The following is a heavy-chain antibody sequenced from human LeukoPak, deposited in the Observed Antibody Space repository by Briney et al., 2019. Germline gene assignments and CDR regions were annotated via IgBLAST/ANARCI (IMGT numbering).Heavy chain of an antibody. CDR1: VFTFSSYA. Sequence: PGGSLRLSCAASVFTFSSYAMSCVRQAPGKGLEWVSAISSSSSYIYYADSVKGRFTISRDNAKNSLYLQMSSLRAEDTAVYYCARDGPDIWGQGTMVTVSS. CDR3: ARDGPDI. CDR2: ISSSSSYI. V-gene: IGHV3-21*01. J-gene: IGHJ3*02.